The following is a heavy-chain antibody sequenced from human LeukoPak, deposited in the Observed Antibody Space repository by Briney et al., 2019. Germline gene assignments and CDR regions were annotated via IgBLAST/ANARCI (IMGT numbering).Heavy chain of an antibody. CDR3: AKAGYINYYAYYHMDV. CDR1: GFTFSSYA. Sequence: GGTLRLSCAASGFTFSSYAMSWVRQAPGKGLEWVSSISGSGGSTYYADSVKGRFTISRDNSKSTLYLQMNSLRAGDTALYYCAKAGYINYYAYYHMDVWGKGTTVTVSS. V-gene: IGHV3-23*01. J-gene: IGHJ6*03. CDR2: ISGSGGST. D-gene: IGHD3-9*01.